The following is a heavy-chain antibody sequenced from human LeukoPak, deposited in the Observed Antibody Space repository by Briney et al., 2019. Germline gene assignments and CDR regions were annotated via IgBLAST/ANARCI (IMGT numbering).Heavy chain of an antibody. CDR2: IFYSGST. CDR1: GGSISSYY. J-gene: IGHJ6*03. D-gene: IGHD3-10*01. CDR3: ARLGMVRGVILGDYYMDV. V-gene: IGHV4-59*01. Sequence: SETLSLSCTVSGGSISSYYWSWIRQPPGKGLEWIGHIFYSGSTNYNPCLQSRVTISVDTSKNQFSLKLSSVTAADTAVYYCARLGMVRGVILGDYYMDVWGKATTVTVSS.